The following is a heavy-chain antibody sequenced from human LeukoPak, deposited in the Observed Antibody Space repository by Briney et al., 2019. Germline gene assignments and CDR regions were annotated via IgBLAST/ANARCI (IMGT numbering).Heavy chain of an antibody. CDR1: GGSFSGYG. J-gene: IGHJ6*03. Sequence: PSETLSLTCAVYGGSFSGYGWSWIRQPPGKGLEWIGEINHSGSTKYNPSLKSRVNILVDTSKKQFSLRVTSVTAADTAVYYCARRAGSHWTYYYYYYMDMWDTGTTVTVSS. V-gene: IGHV4-34*01. CDR3: ARRAGSHWTYYYYYYMDM. CDR2: INHSGST. D-gene: IGHD1-26*01.